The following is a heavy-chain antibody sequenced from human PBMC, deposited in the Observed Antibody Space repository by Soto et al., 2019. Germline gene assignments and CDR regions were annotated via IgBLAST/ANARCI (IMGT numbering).Heavy chain of an antibody. V-gene: IGHV1-18*01. Sequence: AASVKVSCKASGYTFTSYGISWVRQAPGQGLEWMGWISAYNGNTNYAQKLQGRVTMTTDTSTSTAYMELRSLRSDDTAVYYCARHVVVAATPYYYYYMDVWGKGTTVTVS. CDR1: GYTFTSYG. J-gene: IGHJ6*03. CDR2: ISAYNGNT. CDR3: ARHVVVAATPYYYYYMDV. D-gene: IGHD2-15*01.